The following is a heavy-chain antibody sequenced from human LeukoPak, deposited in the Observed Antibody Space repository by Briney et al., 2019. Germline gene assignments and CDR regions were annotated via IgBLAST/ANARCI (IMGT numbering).Heavy chain of an antibody. CDR2: IDPSDSYT. J-gene: IGHJ5*02. CDR3: ARLHPTYCTSGLCYWFDP. V-gene: IGHV5-10-1*01. Sequence: PGESLKISCKGSGYSFRSYWIAWVRQMPGKGLEWVGRIDPSDSYTNYSPSFEGHVTISADKSISTAYLQWSSLKASGTAMYYCARLHPTYCTSGLCYWFDPWGQGTLVTVSS. CDR1: GYSFRSYW. D-gene: IGHD2-8*01.